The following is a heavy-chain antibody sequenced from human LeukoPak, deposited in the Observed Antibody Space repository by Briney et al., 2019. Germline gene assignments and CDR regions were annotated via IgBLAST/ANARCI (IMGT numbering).Heavy chain of an antibody. D-gene: IGHD3-22*01. CDR1: RFTFSSYS. V-gene: IGHV3-21*01. Sequence: GGSLRLSCAASRFTFSSYSMNWVRQAPGKGLEWVSSISSSSSYIYYADSVKGRFTISRDNAKNSLYLQMNSLRAEDTAVYYCARVGTYYYDSSGKGDWYFDLWGRGTLVTVSS. CDR2: ISSSSSYI. J-gene: IGHJ2*01. CDR3: ARVGTYYYDSSGKGDWYFDL.